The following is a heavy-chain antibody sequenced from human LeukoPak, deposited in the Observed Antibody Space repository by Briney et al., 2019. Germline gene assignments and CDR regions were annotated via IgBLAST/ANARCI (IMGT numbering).Heavy chain of an antibody. CDR2: ISNSGAGT. D-gene: IGHD2-2*02. J-gene: IGHJ5*02. V-gene: IGHV3-23*01. Sequence: GGSLRLSCAASGFTFSNYAMSWVRQAPGKGLEWVSTISNSGAGTYYADSVKGRFTISRDNSKDTLYLQMNSLRAEDTAVYYCAKSGCSSTSCYSILSGWLDPWGQGTLVTVSS. CDR1: GFTFSNYA. CDR3: AKSGCSSTSCYSILSGWLDP.